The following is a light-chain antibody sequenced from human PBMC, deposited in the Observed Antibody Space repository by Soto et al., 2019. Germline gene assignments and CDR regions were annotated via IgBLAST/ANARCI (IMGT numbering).Light chain of an antibody. CDR3: QKYDTYPLN. CDR1: QSISRY. J-gene: IGKJ4*01. V-gene: IGKV1-5*01. Sequence: DIQITHSPSTLSASVLYRVTITFRASQSISRYLAWYRQKPGNAPELLIFDATSLETGVPSRFTGSGSGTEFTLTVSSLQPDDFATYYCQKYDTYPLNFGGGTKVDIK. CDR2: DAT.